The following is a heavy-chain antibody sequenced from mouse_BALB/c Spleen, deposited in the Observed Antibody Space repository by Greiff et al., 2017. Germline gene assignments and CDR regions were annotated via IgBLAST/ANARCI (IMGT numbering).Heavy chain of an antibody. Sequence: QVQLKESGAELVRPGSSVKISCKASGYAFSSYWMNWVKQRPGQGLEWIGQIYPGDGDTNYNGKFKGKATLTADKSSSTAYMQLSSLTSEDSAVYFCATPRSTMITTYYAMDDWGQGTSVTVSS. CDR1: GYAFSSYW. V-gene: IGHV1-80*01. J-gene: IGHJ4*01. CDR2: IYPGDGDT. CDR3: ATPRSTMITTYYAMDD. D-gene: IGHD2-4*01.